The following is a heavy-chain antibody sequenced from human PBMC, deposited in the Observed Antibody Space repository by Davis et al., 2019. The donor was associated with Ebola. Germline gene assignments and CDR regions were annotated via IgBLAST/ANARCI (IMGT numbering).Heavy chain of an antibody. CDR1: AFTFRNYN. D-gene: IGHD5-12*01. J-gene: IGHJ6*02. CDR3: VRQYSGYDMDFSYYGMDV. CDR2: ISDSGSTT. V-gene: IGHV3-48*04. Sequence: GGSLRLSCAASAFTFRNYNMNWVRQAPGKGLEWISYISDSGSTTYYTDSVKGRFTISRDNAKNSLYLQMNSLRAEETAVYYCVRQYSGYDMDFSYYGMDVWGQGTTVTVS.